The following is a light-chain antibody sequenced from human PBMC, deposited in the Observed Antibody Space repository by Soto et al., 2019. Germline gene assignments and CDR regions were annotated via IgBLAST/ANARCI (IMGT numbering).Light chain of an antibody. Sequence: QSVLTQPPSASGDPGQRVTISCTGSSSNIGAGYDVHWYQQLPGTAPKLLIYGNSNRPSGVPDRFSGSKSGTSASLAITGLQAEDEADYYCQSYDSSLSVVVFGGGTKLTVL. CDR2: GNS. V-gene: IGLV1-40*01. CDR3: QSYDSSLSVVV. J-gene: IGLJ2*01. CDR1: SSNIGAGYD.